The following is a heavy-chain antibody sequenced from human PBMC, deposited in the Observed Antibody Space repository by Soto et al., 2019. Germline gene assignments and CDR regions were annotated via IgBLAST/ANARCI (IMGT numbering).Heavy chain of an antibody. CDR3: AKCLPRPSIFGEVINGFDH. CDR1: GFIFSNYP. Sequence: EVQLLESGGGLVPPGGSLRLSCGASGFIFSNYPMTWVRQAPGKGLEWVSTIGGSGYDIYYADSVKGRFTISRDNSKNMLYLQMNGLRPEDTAVYYCAKCLPRPSIFGEVINGFDHWGQGTLVTVSS. D-gene: IGHD3-3*01. J-gene: IGHJ5*02. V-gene: IGHV3-23*01. CDR2: IGGSGYDI.